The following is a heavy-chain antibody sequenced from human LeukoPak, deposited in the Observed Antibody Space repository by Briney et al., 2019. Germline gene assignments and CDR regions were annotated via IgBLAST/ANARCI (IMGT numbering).Heavy chain of an antibody. D-gene: IGHD3-10*01. CDR3: ARGSWGVRGDY. J-gene: IGHJ4*02. CDR1: GGSFSGYY. V-gene: IGHV4-34*01. Sequence: SETLSLTCAVYGGSFSGYYWSWIRQPPGKGLEWIGEINHSGSTNYNPSLKSRVTISVDTSKNQFSLKLSSVTAADTAVYYCARGSWGVRGDYWGQGTLVTVSS. CDR2: INHSGST.